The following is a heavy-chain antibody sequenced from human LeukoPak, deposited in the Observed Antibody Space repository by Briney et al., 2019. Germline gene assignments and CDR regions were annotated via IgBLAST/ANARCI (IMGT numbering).Heavy chain of an antibody. CDR1: GFTFSHHW. J-gene: IGHJ5*02. D-gene: IGHD1-14*01. CDR3: TRDPDGRNWFDP. CDR2: ISSDESSS. Sequence: GGSLRLSCAASGFTFSHHWMRWVRQAPGKGLVWVSHISSDESSSTYADSVKGRFTISRDNRKNTLYLQMNSLRVEDTAMYYCTRDPDGRNWFDPWGQGTLVTVSS. V-gene: IGHV3-74*01.